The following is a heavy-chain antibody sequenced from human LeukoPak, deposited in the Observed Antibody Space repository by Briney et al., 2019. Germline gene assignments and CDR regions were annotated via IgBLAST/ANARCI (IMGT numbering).Heavy chain of an antibody. V-gene: IGHV3-30*04. CDR1: GFSFNKYN. D-gene: IGHD6-19*01. J-gene: IGHJ3*02. Sequence: GGSLRRYCAASGFSFNKYNMYWVRQAPGKGLEWVAVISYDGSNKDYGDSVKGRFTISRDNAKNTLYLQMNSLRTEDTAVYYCASWHLGTGYTSGWYDAFDIWGQGTMVTVSS. CDR3: ASWHLGTGYTSGWYDAFDI. CDR2: ISYDGSNK.